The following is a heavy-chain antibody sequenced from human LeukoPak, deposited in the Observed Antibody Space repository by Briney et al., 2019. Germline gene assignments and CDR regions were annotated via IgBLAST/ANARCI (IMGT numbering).Heavy chain of an antibody. CDR2: ISSNGGST. J-gene: IGHJ3*02. CDR1: GFTFSSYA. V-gene: IGHV3-64*01. Sequence: PGGSLRLSCAASGFTFSSYAMHWVRQAPGKGLEYVSAISSNGGSTYYANSVKGRFTISRDNSKNTLYLQMGSLRAEDMAVYYCARTLRMSDYDFWSGGLDFAIWGQGTMVTVSS. D-gene: IGHD3-3*01. CDR3: ARTLRMSDYDFWSGGLDFAI.